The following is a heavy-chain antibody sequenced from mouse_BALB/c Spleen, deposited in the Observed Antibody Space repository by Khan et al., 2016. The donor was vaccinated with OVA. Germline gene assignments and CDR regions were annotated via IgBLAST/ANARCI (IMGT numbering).Heavy chain of an antibody. CDR1: GFSLTNYG. D-gene: IGHD2-10*01. CDR3: ARQPYYHYNIMDY. J-gene: IGHJ4*01. V-gene: IGHV2-6-1*01. Sequence: VQGVESGPGLVAPSQSLSITCTISGFSLTNYGVHWVRQPPGKGLEWLVVIWNDGSKTYNSALKSRLTISKDNSKSQVFLKMNSLQTDDTAMYFCARQPYYHYNIMDYWGQGTSVTVSS. CDR2: IWNDGSK.